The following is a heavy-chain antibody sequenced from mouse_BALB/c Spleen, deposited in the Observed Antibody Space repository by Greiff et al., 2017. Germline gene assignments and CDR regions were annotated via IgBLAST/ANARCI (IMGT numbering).Heavy chain of an antibody. D-gene: IGHD1-1*01. CDR3: ARSGSSPWFAY. Sequence: VKLMESGPELVKPGASVRISCKASGYTFTSYYIHWVKQRPGQGLEWIGWIYPGNVNTKYNEKFKGKATLTADKSSSTAYMQLSSLTSEDSAVYFCARSGSSPWFAYWGQGTLVTVSA. J-gene: IGHJ3*01. CDR2: IYPGNVNT. CDR1: GYTFTSYY. V-gene: IGHV1S56*01.